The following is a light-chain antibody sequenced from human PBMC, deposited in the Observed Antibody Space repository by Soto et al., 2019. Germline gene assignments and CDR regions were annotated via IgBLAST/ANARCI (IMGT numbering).Light chain of an antibody. CDR3: QQYDNWPLT. CDR1: QSVSAG. J-gene: IGKJ1*01. CDR2: GGS. Sequence: EFVLTQSPGTLSLSPGERATPSCRASQSVSAGLAWYQQKPGQAPRLLIYGGSSRATGVPARFSGSGSGTEFTLTISSLQSEDFAVYWCQQYDNWPLTFGHGTKVDIK. V-gene: IGKV3D-15*01.